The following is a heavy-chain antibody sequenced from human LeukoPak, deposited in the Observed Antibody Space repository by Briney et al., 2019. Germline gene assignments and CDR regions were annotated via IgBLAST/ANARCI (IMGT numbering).Heavy chain of an antibody. J-gene: IGHJ4*02. V-gene: IGHV3-30*04. CDR3: AKAHSSGWSTFDC. CDR2: ISYDGSNK. CDR1: GFTFSSYA. D-gene: IGHD6-19*01. Sequence: GGSLRPSCAASGFTFSSYAIHWVRQAPGKGLEWVTVISYDGSNKYYADSVKGRFTISRDNSKNTLYLQMNSLRAEDTAVYYCAKAHSSGWSTFDCWGQGTLVTVSS.